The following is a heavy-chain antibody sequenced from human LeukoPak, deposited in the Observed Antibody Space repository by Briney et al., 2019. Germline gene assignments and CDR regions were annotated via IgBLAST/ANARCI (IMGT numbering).Heavy chain of an antibody. D-gene: IGHD4-17*01. J-gene: IGHJ4*02. CDR3: ARHAARIGHYGDSSPFYFFDS. CDR2: IYYSGST. CDR1: GGSISSGGYY. V-gene: IGHV4-39*01. Sequence: KPSETLSLTCTVSGGSISSGGYYWGWIRQPPGKGLEWIGSIYYSGSTYYNPSLKSRVTISVDTSKNHFSLKLSSVTAADTAVYYCARHAARIGHYGDSSPFYFFDSWGQGTLVTVSS.